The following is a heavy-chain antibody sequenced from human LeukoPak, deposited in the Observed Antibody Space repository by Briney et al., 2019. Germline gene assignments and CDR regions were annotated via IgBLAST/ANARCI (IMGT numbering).Heavy chain of an antibody. V-gene: IGHV3-48*03. CDR3: ARGYSNYGYAFDI. J-gene: IGHJ3*02. CDR1: GFTFSSYE. Sequence: GGSLRLSCEASGFTFSSYEMNWVRQAPGKGLEWVSYISSSGSTIYYADSAKGRFTISRDNAKNSLYLQMNSLRAEDTAVYYCARGYSNYGYAFDIWGQGTMVTVSS. CDR2: ISSSGSTI. D-gene: IGHD4-11*01.